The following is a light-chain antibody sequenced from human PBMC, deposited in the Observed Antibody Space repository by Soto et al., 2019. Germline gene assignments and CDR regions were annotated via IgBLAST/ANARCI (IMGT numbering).Light chain of an antibody. Sequence: EIVLTQSPGTLSLSPGERATLSCRASQSVSSSYLAWYQQKPGQAPRLLIYGASSRATGIPDRFSGSGSGTDFTLTISRLEPVDFAVYYCQQFDSSLYTFGQGTKLEIK. CDR1: QSVSSSY. CDR3: QQFDSSLYT. CDR2: GAS. J-gene: IGKJ2*01. V-gene: IGKV3-20*01.